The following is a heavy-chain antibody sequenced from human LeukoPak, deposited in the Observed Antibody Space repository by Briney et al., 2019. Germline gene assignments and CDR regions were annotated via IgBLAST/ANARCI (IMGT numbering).Heavy chain of an antibody. Sequence: ASVKVSCKASGYTFTSYYMHWVRQAPGQGLEWMGIINPSGGSTSYAQKFQGRVTMTRDTSTSTVYMELSSLRAEDTAVYYCAKPGVLKYDPETGAFDIWGQGTMVTVSS. CDR3: AKPGVLKYDPETGAFDI. V-gene: IGHV1-46*01. J-gene: IGHJ3*02. D-gene: IGHD1-14*01. CDR2: INPSGGST. CDR1: GYTFTSYY.